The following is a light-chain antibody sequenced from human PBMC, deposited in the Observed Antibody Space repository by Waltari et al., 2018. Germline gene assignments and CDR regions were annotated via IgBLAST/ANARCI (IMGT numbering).Light chain of an antibody. Sequence: DIQMTQSPSSLSASVGDRVTITCQATQDISNYLNWHQQKPGKAPKLLIQDAYNLETGVPSRFSGSGSGTDFTVTISSLQPEDVATYFCQQYENLPYTFGQGTKLEIK. J-gene: IGKJ2*01. CDR2: DAY. V-gene: IGKV1-33*01. CDR3: QQYENLPYT. CDR1: QDISNY.